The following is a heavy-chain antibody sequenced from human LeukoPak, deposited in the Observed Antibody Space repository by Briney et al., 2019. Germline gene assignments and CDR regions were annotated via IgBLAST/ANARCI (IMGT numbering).Heavy chain of an antibody. CDR2: INPNSGGT. J-gene: IGHJ5*02. CDR3: ARDTVEQQLGWFDP. Sequence: GASVKVSCKASGYTFTGYYMHWVRQAPGQGLEWMGWINPNSGGTNYAQKFQGRVTMTRDTSISTGYMELSRLRSDDTAVYYCARDTVEQQLGWFDPWGQGTLVTVSS. V-gene: IGHV1-2*02. CDR1: GYTFTGYY. D-gene: IGHD6-13*01.